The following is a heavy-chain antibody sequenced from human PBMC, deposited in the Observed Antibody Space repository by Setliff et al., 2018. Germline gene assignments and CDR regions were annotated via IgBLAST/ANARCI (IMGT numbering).Heavy chain of an antibody. CDR2: ISGSGGST. J-gene: IGHJ4*02. CDR1: GFTFSSYA. CDR3: AKVEGYSSSWFPLDY. D-gene: IGHD6-13*01. Sequence: GGSLRLSCAASGFTFSSYAMSWVRQAPGKGLEWVSAISGSGGSTYYADSVQGRFTISRDNSKNTLYLQMNSLRAEDTAVYYCAKVEGYSSSWFPLDYWGQGTLVTVSS. V-gene: IGHV3-23*01.